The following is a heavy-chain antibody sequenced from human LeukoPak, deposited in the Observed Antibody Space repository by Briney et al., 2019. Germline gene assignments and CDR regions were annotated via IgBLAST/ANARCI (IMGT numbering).Heavy chain of an antibody. J-gene: IGHJ3*02. CDR1: GGSFSGYY. D-gene: IGHD2-15*01. CDR2: IYYSGST. Sequence: PSETLSLTCAVYGGSFSGYYWSWIRQPPGKGLEWIGYIYYSGSTNYNPSLKSRVTISVDTSKNQFSLKLSSVTAADTAVYYCARRYCSGGSCYIWAFDIWGQGTMVTVSS. V-gene: IGHV4-59*08. CDR3: ARRYCSGGSCYIWAFDI.